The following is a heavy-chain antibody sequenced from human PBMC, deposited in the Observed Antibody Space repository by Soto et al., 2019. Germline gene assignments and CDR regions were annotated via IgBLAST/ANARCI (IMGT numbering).Heavy chain of an antibody. Sequence: SETLSLTCTVSGGSMKTTSYYWGWIRQSPGKGLEWIGSIYYNGITYYNLSLRSRVTVSADMSKNQFSLRLTSVTAADTALYYCARFDYGARVFGLDVWGQGTTVTVS. CDR3: ARFDYGARVFGLDV. CDR1: GGSMKTTSYY. CDR2: IYYNGIT. V-gene: IGHV4-39*01. D-gene: IGHD4-17*01. J-gene: IGHJ6*02.